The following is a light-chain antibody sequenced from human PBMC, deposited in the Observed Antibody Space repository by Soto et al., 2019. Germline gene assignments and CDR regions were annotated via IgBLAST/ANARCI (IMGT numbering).Light chain of an antibody. J-gene: IGKJ3*01. CDR2: AAS. Sequence: DIQLTQSPSFLSASVGDRVTITCRASQGISSYLAWYQQKPGKAPKLLIYAASTLQSGVPSRFSGSGSGTEFTLTIXSLQPEDFATYYCQQLNSYLFGPGTKVDIK. V-gene: IGKV1-9*01. CDR1: QGISSY. CDR3: QQLNSYL.